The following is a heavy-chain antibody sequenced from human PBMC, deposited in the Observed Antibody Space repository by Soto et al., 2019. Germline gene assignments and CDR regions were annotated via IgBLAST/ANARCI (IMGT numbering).Heavy chain of an antibody. CDR3: AAYYGSGTYYFDY. V-gene: IGHV4-34*01. CDR1: GGSFSGYY. CDR2: INHSGST. Sequence: PSETLSLTCAVYGGSFSGYYWNWIRQPPGKGLEWIGEINHSGSTNYNPSLKSRVTISVDTSKNQFSLKLSSVTAADTAMYYCAAYYGSGTYYFDYWGQGTLVTVSS. J-gene: IGHJ4*02. D-gene: IGHD3-10*01.